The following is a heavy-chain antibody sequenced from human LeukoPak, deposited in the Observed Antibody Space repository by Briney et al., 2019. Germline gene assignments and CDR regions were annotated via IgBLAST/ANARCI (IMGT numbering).Heavy chain of an antibody. J-gene: IGHJ5*02. CDR3: AKVGVAGGYYWFDP. D-gene: IGHD6-19*01. CDR2: ITGSGGYT. Sequence: GGSLRLSCAASGFXFSSYAVSWVCQAPGKGLEWVSAITGSGGYTYYADSVKGRFTISRDNSKNTLYLQMNSLRAEDTAIYYCAKVGVAGGYYWFDPWGQGTLVTVSS. CDR1: GFXFSSYA. V-gene: IGHV3-23*01.